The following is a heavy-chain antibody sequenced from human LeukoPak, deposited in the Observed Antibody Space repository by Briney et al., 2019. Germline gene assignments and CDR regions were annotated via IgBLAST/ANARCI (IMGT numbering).Heavy chain of an antibody. Sequence: PSETLSLTCTVSGGSISSGSYYWSWIRRPAGKGLPWIGRIYTSGSTNYNPSLKSRVTISVDTSKNQFSLKVSSVTGADTAVYFCARDSSGYQSHFDSWGQGTLVTVSS. CDR1: GGSISSGSYY. J-gene: IGHJ4*02. CDR2: IYTSGST. CDR3: ARDSSGYQSHFDS. D-gene: IGHD3-22*01. V-gene: IGHV4-61*02.